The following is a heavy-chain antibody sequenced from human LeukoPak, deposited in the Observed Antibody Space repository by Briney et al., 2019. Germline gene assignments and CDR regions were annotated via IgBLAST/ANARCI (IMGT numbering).Heavy chain of an antibody. Sequence: ASVKVSCKASGYTFTSYYMHWVRQAPGQGLEWMGIINPSGGSTSYAQKFQGRVTMTRDTSTSTAYMELRSLRSEDTAVYYCARDHEYYYGSGSYYPGGCDYWGQGTLVTVSS. D-gene: IGHD3-10*01. V-gene: IGHV1-46*01. CDR2: INPSGGST. CDR3: ARDHEYYYGSGSYYPGGCDY. J-gene: IGHJ4*02. CDR1: GYTFTSYY.